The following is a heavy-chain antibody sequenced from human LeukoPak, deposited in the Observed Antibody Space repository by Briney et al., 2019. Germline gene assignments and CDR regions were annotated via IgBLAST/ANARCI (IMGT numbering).Heavy chain of an antibody. V-gene: IGHV4-59*01. CDR2: IYYSGST. CDR3: ARVGVTGGYGFDP. J-gene: IGHJ5*02. CDR1: GGSISSYY. D-gene: IGHD3-10*01. Sequence: SETLSLTCTVSGGSISSYYWSWIRQPPGKGLEWIGYIYYSGSTNYNPSLKSRVTISVDTSKNQFSLKLSSVTAADTAVYYCARVGVTGGYGFDPWGQGTLVTVSS.